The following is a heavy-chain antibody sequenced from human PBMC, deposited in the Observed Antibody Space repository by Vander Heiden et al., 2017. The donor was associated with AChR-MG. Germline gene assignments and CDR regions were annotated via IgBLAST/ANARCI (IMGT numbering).Heavy chain of an antibody. J-gene: IGHJ6*02. CDR3: ARDRELVGATADYYYYYGMDV. D-gene: IGHD1-26*01. CDR1: GGSVSSGSYY. CDR2: IYYSGST. Sequence: QVQLQESGPGLVKPSETLSLTCTVSGGSVSSGSYYWSWIRQPPGKGLEWIGYIYYSGSTNYNPSLKSRVTISVDTSKNQFSLKLSSVTAADTAVYYCARDRELVGATADYYYYYGMDVWGQGTTVTVSS. V-gene: IGHV4-61*01.